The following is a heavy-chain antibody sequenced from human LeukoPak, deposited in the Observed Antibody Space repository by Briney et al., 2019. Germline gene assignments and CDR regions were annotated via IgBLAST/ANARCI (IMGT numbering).Heavy chain of an antibody. V-gene: IGHV1-3*01. Sequence: ASVTVSFKASGYTFTNYAMHWVRPAPGQRREWMGWINAGNGNTKYSQKFQGRVTITRDTSASTAYMELSSLRSEDTAMYYCARDGHYDILTGSPLDYWGQGTLVTVSS. CDR3: ARDGHYDILTGSPLDY. D-gene: IGHD3-9*01. CDR1: GYTFTNYA. J-gene: IGHJ4*02. CDR2: INAGNGNT.